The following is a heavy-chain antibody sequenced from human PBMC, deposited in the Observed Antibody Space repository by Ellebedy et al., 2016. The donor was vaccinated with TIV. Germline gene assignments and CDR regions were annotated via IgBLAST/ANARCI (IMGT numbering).Heavy chain of an antibody. CDR1: GYTLTELF. D-gene: IGHD1-26*01. CDR3: ATDTYSGSYGGDAFDI. CDR2: FDPEDGET. Sequence: ASVKVSCKVSGYTLTELFMHWVRQAPGKGLEWMGGFDPEDGETIYAQKFQGRVTMTEDTSTDTAYMELSSLRSEDTAVYYCATDTYSGSYGGDAFDIWGQGTMVTVSS. V-gene: IGHV1-24*01. J-gene: IGHJ3*02.